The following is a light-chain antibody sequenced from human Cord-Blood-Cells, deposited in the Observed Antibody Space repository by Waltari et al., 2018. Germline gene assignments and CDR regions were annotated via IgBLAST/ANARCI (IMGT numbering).Light chain of an antibody. CDR3: QVWDSSSDHAV. V-gene: IGLV3-21*04. Sequence: SYVLTQPPSVSVAPGKTARITCGGTNIGSKSVPWYQQKPGQAPVLVIYYDSDRPSGIPERFSGSNSGNTATLTISRVEAGDEADYYCQVWDSSSDHAVFGGGTQLTVL. J-gene: IGLJ7*01. CDR2: YDS. CDR1: NIGSKS.